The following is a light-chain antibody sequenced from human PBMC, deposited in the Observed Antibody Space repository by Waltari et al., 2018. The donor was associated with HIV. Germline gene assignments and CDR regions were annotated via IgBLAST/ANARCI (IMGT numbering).Light chain of an antibody. V-gene: IGLV1-40*01. CDR1: SSNIGAGYD. J-gene: IGLJ3*02. Sequence: QSVLTQPPSVSGAPGQRVTISCTGSSSNIGAGYDVHWYQQLPGTAPKLLSSGHNPRASGVPDLVSRSNAETSASLAITGLQSEDEADYYCQYYDSTLSGSDWVFGGGTKLTVL. CDR2: GHN. CDR3: QYYDSTLSGSDWV.